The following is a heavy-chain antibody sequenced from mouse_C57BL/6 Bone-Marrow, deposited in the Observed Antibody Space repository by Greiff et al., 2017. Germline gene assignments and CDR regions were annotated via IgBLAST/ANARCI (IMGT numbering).Heavy chain of an antibody. D-gene: IGHD2-4*01. CDR3: AREGNYDYVYAMDY. CDR2: IDPSDSYP. J-gene: IGHJ4*01. CDR1: GYTFTSYW. Sequence: QVQLQQPGAELVMPGASVKLSCKASGYTFTSYWMHWVKQRPGQGLEWIGEIDPSDSYPNYTQKFKGKSPLTVDKTSSTAYMQLSSLTSEDSAVYYGAREGNYDYVYAMDYWGQGTSVTVSS. V-gene: IGHV1-69*01.